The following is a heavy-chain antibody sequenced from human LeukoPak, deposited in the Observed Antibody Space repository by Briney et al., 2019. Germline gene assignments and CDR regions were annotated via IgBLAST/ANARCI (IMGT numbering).Heavy chain of an antibody. CDR1: GGSISSYY. D-gene: IGHD3-10*01. CDR3: ARDPQLLWFGELDY. Sequence: SETLSLTCSVSGGSISSYYWSWIRRPPGKGLEWIGYIYYSGSTYYNPSLKSRVTISVDTSKNQFSLKLSSVTAADTAVYYCARDPQLLWFGELDYWGQGTLVTVSS. CDR2: IYYSGST. J-gene: IGHJ4*02. V-gene: IGHV4-59*12.